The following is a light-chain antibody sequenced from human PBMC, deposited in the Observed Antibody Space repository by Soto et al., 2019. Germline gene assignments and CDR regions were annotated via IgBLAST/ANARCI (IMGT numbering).Light chain of an antibody. V-gene: IGLV2-14*01. J-gene: IGLJ3*02. CDR2: EVN. CDR3: SSFTCSDSRWV. Sequence: QYALTQPASVSGSPGQSITISCTGTSSDVGGYNYVSWYRQHPGKAPNLMISEVNNRPSGVSNRFSCSKSGNTASLTISGLQAEDEADYYCSSFTCSDSRWVFGGGTKVTVL. CDR1: SSDVGGYNY.